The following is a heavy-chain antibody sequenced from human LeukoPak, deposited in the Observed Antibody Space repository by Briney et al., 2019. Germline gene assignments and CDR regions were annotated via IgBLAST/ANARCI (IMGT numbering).Heavy chain of an antibody. V-gene: IGHV4-59*01. J-gene: IGHJ6*03. CDR3: ARDTAGGYYDSSGFSSYYYMDV. Sequence: SETLSLTCTVSGGSISSYFWTWIRQPPGQGLEWIGYIYYGGSTSYNPSLRSRVSISLDTSKHQCSLKLSSVTAADTAVYYCARDTAGGYYDSSGFSSYYYMDVWGKGTTVTVSS. D-gene: IGHD3-22*01. CDR1: GGSISSYF. CDR2: IYYGGST.